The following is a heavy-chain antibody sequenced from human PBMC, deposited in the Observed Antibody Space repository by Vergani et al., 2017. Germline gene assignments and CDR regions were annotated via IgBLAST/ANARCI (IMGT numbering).Heavy chain of an antibody. V-gene: IGHV1-69*08. Sequence: QVQLVQSGAEVKKPGSSVKVSCKASGGTFSSYTISWVRQAPGQGLEWMGRIIPILGISNYGQKFQGRVTITADKSTSTAYMELSSLRSEDTAVYYCARDRGDGYNTHNWFDPWGQGTLVTVSS. CDR3: ARDRGDGYNTHNWFDP. J-gene: IGHJ5*02. D-gene: IGHD5-24*01. CDR1: GGTFSSYT. CDR2: IIPILGIS.